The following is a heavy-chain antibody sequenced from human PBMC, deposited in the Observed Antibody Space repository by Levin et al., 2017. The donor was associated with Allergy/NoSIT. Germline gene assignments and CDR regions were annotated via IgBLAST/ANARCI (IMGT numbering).Heavy chain of an antibody. J-gene: IGHJ3*02. V-gene: IGHV3-23*01. CDR2: LSGSGGGP. Sequence: GGSLRLSCAASGFTFSTYAVSWVRQAPGKGLEWVSTLSGSGGGPYYADSVKGRFTISRDNSKNTLYLQMNSLRAEDTAVYYCATLPTGITIFGVHQDAFDIWGQGTVVTVSS. D-gene: IGHD3-3*01. CDR3: ATLPTGITIFGVHQDAFDI. CDR1: GFTFSTYA.